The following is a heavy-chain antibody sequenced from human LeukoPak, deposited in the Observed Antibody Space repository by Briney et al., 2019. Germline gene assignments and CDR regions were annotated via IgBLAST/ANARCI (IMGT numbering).Heavy chain of an antibody. CDR1: GFTFSNYD. D-gene: IGHD7-27*01. CDR3: AKDGGLWVSAHWGDS. V-gene: IGHV3-23*01. CDR2: ISDSGGST. Sequence: GGSLRLSCAASGFTFSNYDMNWVRQAPGKGLEWVSVISDSGGSTYYADSVKGRFTVSRDNSKNTLFLQMNSLRAEDTAVYYCAKDGGLWVSAHWGDSWGRGTLVTVSS. J-gene: IGHJ4*02.